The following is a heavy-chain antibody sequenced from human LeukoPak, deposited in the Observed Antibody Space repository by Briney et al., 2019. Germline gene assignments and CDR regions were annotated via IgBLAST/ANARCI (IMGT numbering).Heavy chain of an antibody. Sequence: GGSLRLSCAASGFNVSGTYMSWVRQAPGKGLEWVGRIKSKTDGGTTDYAAPVKGRFTISRDDSKNTLYLQMNSLKTEDTAVYYCTTGPVGSFTPFDYWGQGTLVTVSS. CDR1: GFNVSGTY. CDR3: TTGPVGSFTPFDY. D-gene: IGHD1-26*01. CDR2: IKSKTDGGTT. V-gene: IGHV3-15*01. J-gene: IGHJ4*02.